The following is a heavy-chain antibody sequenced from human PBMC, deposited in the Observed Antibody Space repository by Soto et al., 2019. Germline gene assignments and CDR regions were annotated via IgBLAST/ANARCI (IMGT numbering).Heavy chain of an antibody. CDR1: GDSVSSNSAA. J-gene: IGHJ6*02. V-gene: IGHV6-1*01. CDR2: TYYRSKWYN. CDR3: ARDRVVAVPAATPYYDFWSGYGYYYYGMDV. Sequence: SQTLSLTCVISGDSVSSNSAAWNWIRQSPSRGLEWLGRTYYRSKWYNDYAVSVKSRITINPDTSKNPFSLQLNSVTPEDTAVYYCARDRVVAVPAATPYYDFWSGYGYYYYGMDVWGQGTTVTVSS. D-gene: IGHD3-3*01.